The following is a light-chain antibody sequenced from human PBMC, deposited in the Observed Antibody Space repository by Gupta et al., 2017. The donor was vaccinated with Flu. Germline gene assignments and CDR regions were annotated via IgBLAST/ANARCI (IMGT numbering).Light chain of an antibody. CDR3: CSFAGTSTPRV. V-gene: IGLV2-11*01. J-gene: IGLJ1*01. CDR1: SSDVDVYKF. Sequence: SALTQPRPVSGSPGQSVTIPCAGASSDVDVYKFVSWYQHHAGKAPKLIIYDVTQRPSGVPDRFSGSRSANTASLTISGLQDEDEADYYCCSFAGTSTPRVFGTGTRVTVL. CDR2: DVT.